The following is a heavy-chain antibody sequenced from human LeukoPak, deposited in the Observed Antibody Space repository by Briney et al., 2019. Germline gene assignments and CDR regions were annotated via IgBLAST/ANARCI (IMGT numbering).Heavy chain of an antibody. CDR2: ITGSGGNT. CDR3: AKWGDYDVLTGYYVSDY. J-gene: IGHJ4*02. Sequence: GGSLRLSCAASGFTFSNYAMSWVRQAPGKGLEWVSAITGSGGNTYYADSVKGRFTISRDNSKNTVFLQVNSLRAEDTAVYYCAKWGDYDVLTGYYVSDYWGQGTLVTVSS. D-gene: IGHD3-9*01. V-gene: IGHV3-23*01. CDR1: GFTFSNYA.